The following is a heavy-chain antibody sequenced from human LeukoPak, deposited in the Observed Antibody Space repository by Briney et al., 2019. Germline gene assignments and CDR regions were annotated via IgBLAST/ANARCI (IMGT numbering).Heavy chain of an antibody. CDR3: ARVLLESSRGGFDP. CDR1: TYSISDGYY. J-gene: IGHJ5*02. CDR2: IYHDGST. D-gene: IGHD1-20*01. V-gene: IGHV4-38-2*01. Sequence: SETLSLTCAVSTYSISDGYYWGWIRQPPGKRLEWIGNIYHDGSTYYNPSLKSRVIVSVDTSKNHFSLKLRSVTAADTAVYYCARVLLESSRGGFDPWGQGTLVTVSS.